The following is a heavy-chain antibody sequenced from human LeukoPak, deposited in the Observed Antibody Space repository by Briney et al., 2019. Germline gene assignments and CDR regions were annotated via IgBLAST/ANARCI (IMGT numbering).Heavy chain of an antibody. CDR3: ARYDSSGYYSRLDY. Sequence: SQTLSLTCTVSGGSISSGGYYWGWIRQRPGKGLEWVGYIYYSGSTYYNPSLKSRITISVDTSKTQFPLKLSSVTAADTAVYYCARYDSSGYYSRLDYWGQGTLVTVSS. CDR1: GGSISSGGYY. CDR2: IYYSGST. J-gene: IGHJ4*02. V-gene: IGHV4-31*03. D-gene: IGHD3-22*01.